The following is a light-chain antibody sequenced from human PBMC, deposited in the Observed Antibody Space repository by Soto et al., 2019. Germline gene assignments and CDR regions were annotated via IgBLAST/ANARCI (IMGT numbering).Light chain of an antibody. Sequence: EIVLTQSPGTLSLSPGERATLSCRASQSVSSSYLAWYQQKPGQAPRLLIYGASTRATGIPDRFSGSGSGTDFTLTISRLEPEDFAVYYCQQYHSSPWPFGQGTKLEIK. CDR3: QQYHSSPWP. CDR1: QSVSSSY. CDR2: GAS. J-gene: IGKJ1*01. V-gene: IGKV3-20*01.